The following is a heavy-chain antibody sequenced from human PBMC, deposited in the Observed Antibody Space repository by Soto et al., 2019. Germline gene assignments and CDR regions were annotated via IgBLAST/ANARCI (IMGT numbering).Heavy chain of an antibody. Sequence: EVQLLESGGGLVQPGGSLRLSCAASGFTFSSYAMSWVRQSPGKGLEWVSAISGSGGSTYYADSVKGRFTISRDNSKNTLYLQMNSLGAEDTAVYYCAKSYYDSSGYGYDYWGQGTLVTVSS. V-gene: IGHV3-23*01. D-gene: IGHD3-22*01. CDR3: AKSYYDSSGYGYDY. CDR1: GFTFSSYA. CDR2: ISGSGGST. J-gene: IGHJ4*02.